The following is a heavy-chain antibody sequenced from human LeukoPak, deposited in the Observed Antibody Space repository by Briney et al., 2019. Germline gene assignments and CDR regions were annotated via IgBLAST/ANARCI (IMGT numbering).Heavy chain of an antibody. Sequence: SETLSLTCAVYGGSFSGYYWSWIRQPPGKGLEWIGELNHSGSTNYNPSLKSRVTISVDTSKNQFSLKLSSVTAADTAVYYCASDTSGAPWGWGQGTLVTVSS. CDR1: GGSFSGYY. V-gene: IGHV4-34*01. J-gene: IGHJ4*02. CDR3: ASDTSGAPWG. CDR2: LNHSGST. D-gene: IGHD6-19*01.